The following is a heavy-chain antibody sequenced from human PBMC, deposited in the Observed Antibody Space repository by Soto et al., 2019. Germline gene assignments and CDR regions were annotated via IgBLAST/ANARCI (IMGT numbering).Heavy chain of an antibody. V-gene: IGHV3-23*01. CDR1: GFTFSSHG. D-gene: IGHD5-12*01. CDR3: ARDGQYRTDGFDI. Sequence: EAQLLESGGGSVQPGGSLRLSCAASGFTFSSHGMSWIRQAPGKGLEWISGLSRGGGSTYYVDSVKGRFTISIDNAKNTLDLIRKSLRVEDTALYYCARDGQYRTDGFDIWGQGTMVTVS. J-gene: IGHJ3*02. CDR2: LSRGGGST.